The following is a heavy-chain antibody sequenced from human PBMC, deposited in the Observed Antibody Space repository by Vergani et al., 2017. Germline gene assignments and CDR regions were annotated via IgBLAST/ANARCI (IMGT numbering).Heavy chain of an antibody. Sequence: QVQLVQSGAEVKKPGSSVKVSCKASGGTFSSYAISWVRQAPGQGLEWMGGIIPIFGTANYAQKFQGRVTITADKSTSTAYMELSSLRSEDTAVYYGARDFPAWEGSSGWYSGAFDIWGQGTMVTVSS. CDR2: IIPIFGTA. CDR1: GGTFSSYA. CDR3: ARDFPAWEGSSGWYSGAFDI. D-gene: IGHD6-19*01. V-gene: IGHV1-69*06. J-gene: IGHJ3*02.